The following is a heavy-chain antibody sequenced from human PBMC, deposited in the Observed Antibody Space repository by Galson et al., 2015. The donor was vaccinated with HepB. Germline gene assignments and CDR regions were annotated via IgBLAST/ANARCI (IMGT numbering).Heavy chain of an antibody. D-gene: IGHD3-10*01. CDR1: GFTFSSYA. CDR2: ISYDGSNK. J-gene: IGHJ2*01. V-gene: IGHV3-30*04. Sequence: SLRLSCAASGFTFSSYAMHWVRQAPGKGLEWVAVISYDGSNKYYADSVKGRFTISRDNSKNTLYLQMNSLRAEDTAVYYCAREGKGFGELRSYWYFDLWGRGTLVTVSS. CDR3: AREGKGFGELRSYWYFDL.